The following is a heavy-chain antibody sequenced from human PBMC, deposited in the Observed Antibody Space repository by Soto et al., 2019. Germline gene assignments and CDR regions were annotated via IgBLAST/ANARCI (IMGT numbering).Heavy chain of an antibody. J-gene: IGHJ6*02. CDR2: IYYSGST. CDR1: GGSISSGDYF. D-gene: IGHD5-18*01. CDR3: ARSIPLRGYSYGSYYYYYGMDV. Sequence: SETLSLTCTVSGGSISSGDYFWSWIRQPPGKGLEWIGYIYYSGSTYYNPSLKSRVTISVDTSKNQFSLKLSSVTAADTAVYYCARSIPLRGYSYGSYYYYYGMDVWGQGTTVTVSS. V-gene: IGHV4-30-4*01.